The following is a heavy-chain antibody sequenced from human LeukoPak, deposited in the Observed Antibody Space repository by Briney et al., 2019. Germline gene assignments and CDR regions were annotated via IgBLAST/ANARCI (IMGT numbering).Heavy chain of an antibody. CDR1: GFTLSDYY. D-gene: IGHD6-19*01. V-gene: IGHV3-11*01. J-gene: IGHJ4*02. CDR2: ISSRDGTI. CDR3: SRETVAGTFDQ. Sequence: GGSLRLSCGVGGFTLSDYYISWIGQAPGKGLKWVSDISSRDGTIHFADSVRGRFTNSWDNAKNSLYLQMNSLRVDDTALYYCSRETVAGTFDQWGQGTLVTVSS.